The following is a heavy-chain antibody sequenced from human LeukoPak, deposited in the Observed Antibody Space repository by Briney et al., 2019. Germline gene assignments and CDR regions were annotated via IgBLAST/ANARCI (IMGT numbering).Heavy chain of an antibody. D-gene: IGHD3-22*01. CDR1: GYTFTSYY. CDR2: INPSGGST. CDR3: ARGGDTMIVVVIPLDY. J-gene: IGHJ4*02. V-gene: IGHV1-46*01. Sequence: ASVKVSCKAPGYTFTSYYMHWVRQAPGQGLEWMGIINPSGGSTSYAQKFQGRVTMTRDTSTSTVYMELSSLRSEDTAVYYCARGGDTMIVVVIPLDYWGQGTLVTVSS.